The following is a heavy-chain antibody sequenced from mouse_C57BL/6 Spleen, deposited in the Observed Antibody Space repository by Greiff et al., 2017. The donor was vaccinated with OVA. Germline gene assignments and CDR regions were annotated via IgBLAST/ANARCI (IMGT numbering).Heavy chain of an antibody. CDR3: TRLYDYDERGRAFDY. CDR2: IDPETGGT. Sequence: QVQLQQSGAELVRPGASVTLSCKASGYTFTDYEMHWVKQTPVHGLEWIGAIDPETGGTAYNQKFKGKAILTADKSSSTAYMELRSLTSEDSAVYYCTRLYDYDERGRAFDYWGQGTTLTVSS. V-gene: IGHV1-15*01. J-gene: IGHJ2*01. CDR1: GYTFTDYE. D-gene: IGHD2-4*01.